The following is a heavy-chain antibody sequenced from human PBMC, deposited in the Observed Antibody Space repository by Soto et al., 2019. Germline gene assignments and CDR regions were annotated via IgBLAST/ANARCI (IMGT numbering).Heavy chain of an antibody. J-gene: IGHJ6*02. CDR3: ARGVYDYWSGYYAGSGLDV. D-gene: IGHD3-3*01. CDR2: IYYSGNT. CDR1: GDSMSPFY. Sequence: QVPLQESGPGLVKPSETLSLTCTVSGDSMSPFYWNWIRQSPGKGLEWIGYIYYSGNTNYNPSLTSRVAISVDPSKNQFYLKLSSVTAADTAVYYCARGVYDYWSGYYAGSGLDVWGQGTTVTVSS. V-gene: IGHV4-59*13.